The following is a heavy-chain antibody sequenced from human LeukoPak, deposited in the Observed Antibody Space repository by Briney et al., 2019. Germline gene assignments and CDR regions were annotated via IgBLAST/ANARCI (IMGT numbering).Heavy chain of an antibody. CDR1: GFTFSSYW. Sequence: GGSLRLSCAASGFTFSSYWMHWVRQAPGKGLVWVSRISTDGSTTTYADSVKGRFTISRDNAKNTAYLQMNSLRAEDTAVYYCAKALPKAGYFDYWGQGTLVTVSS. V-gene: IGHV3-74*01. J-gene: IGHJ4*02. CDR3: AKALPKAGYFDY. CDR2: ISTDGSTT.